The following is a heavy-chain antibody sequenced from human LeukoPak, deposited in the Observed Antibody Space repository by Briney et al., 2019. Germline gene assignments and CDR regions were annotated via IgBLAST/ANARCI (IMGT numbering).Heavy chain of an antibody. CDR1: GFTFSTYA. D-gene: IGHD3-22*01. CDR2: ISDSGGNT. Sequence: PGGSLRLSCAASGFTFSTYAISWVRQAPGKGLEWVSAISDSGGNTYYADSVKGRFTIFRDNSKNTLFLQMNSLRADDTAVYYCAKETYYYDSSGYYYYFDSWGQGTLSPSPQ. J-gene: IGHJ4*02. V-gene: IGHV3-23*01. CDR3: AKETYYYDSSGYYYYFDS.